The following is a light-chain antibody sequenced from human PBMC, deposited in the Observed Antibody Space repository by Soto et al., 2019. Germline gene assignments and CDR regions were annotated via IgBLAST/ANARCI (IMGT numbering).Light chain of an antibody. V-gene: IGLV1-51*01. J-gene: IGLJ3*02. CDR1: SSNIGNNY. CDR3: NSYTTSSTLV. CDR2: DDD. Sequence: QSVLTQPPSVSAAPGQKVTISCSGSSSNIGNNYVSWYQQLPGTAPKLLIYDDDKRPSGISDRFSGSKSGTSATLGITGLQTGDEADYYCNSYTTSSTLVFGGGTKLTVL.